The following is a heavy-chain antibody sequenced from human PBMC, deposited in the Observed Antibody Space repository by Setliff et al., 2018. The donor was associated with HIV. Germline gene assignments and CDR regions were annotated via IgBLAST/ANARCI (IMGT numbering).Heavy chain of an antibody. Sequence: SETLSLTCGVYGESLSDYSWNWIRQPPGKGLEWIGEINRGGSTNYNPSLKSRVTISVDTSKNHFSLNLSSVTAADTAVYYCATRGWNAYKAFDYWGQGTLVTVSS. CDR2: INRGGST. V-gene: IGHV4-34*01. CDR3: ATRGWNAYKAFDY. CDR1: GESLSDYS. D-gene: IGHD1-1*01. J-gene: IGHJ4*02.